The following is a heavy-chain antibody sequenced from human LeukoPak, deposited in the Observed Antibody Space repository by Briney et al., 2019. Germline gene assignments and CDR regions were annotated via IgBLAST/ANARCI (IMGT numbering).Heavy chain of an antibody. V-gene: IGHV1-46*01. Sequence: GASVKVSCKASGYTFTSYDINWVRQATGQGLEWMGIINPSGGSTSYAQKFQGRVTMTRDMSTSTVYMELSSLRSEDTAVYYCARDGQQWYYYYYMDVWGKGTTVTVSS. CDR3: ARDGQQWYYYYYMDV. D-gene: IGHD6-19*01. J-gene: IGHJ6*03. CDR2: INPSGGST. CDR1: GYTFTSYD.